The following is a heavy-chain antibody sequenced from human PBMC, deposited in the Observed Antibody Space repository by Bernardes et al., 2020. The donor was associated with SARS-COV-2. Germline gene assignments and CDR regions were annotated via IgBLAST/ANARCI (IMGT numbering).Heavy chain of an antibody. CDR3: AKRRVEWELLHYFDS. Sequence: GGSLRLSCEVSGFTFSSYTMNWVRQAPGKGLEWVSTTTDSGDSTYYADSVKGRFTISRDNSKDRLYLQMNSLRAEDTAVYFCAKRRVEWELLHYFDSWGQGTLVTVSS. CDR2: TTDSGDST. J-gene: IGHJ4*02. V-gene: IGHV3-23*01. D-gene: IGHD1-26*01. CDR1: GFTFSSYT.